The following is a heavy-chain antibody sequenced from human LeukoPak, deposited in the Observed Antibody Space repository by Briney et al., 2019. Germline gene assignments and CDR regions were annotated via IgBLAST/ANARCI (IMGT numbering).Heavy chain of an antibody. CDR3: LARIVGTVSGTFDI. D-gene: IGHD1-26*01. V-gene: IGHV3-48*03. CDR2: ISSSGSTI. J-gene: IGHJ3*02. Sequence: GGSLRLSCAASGFTFSSYEMNWVRQAPGKGLEWVSYISSSGSTIYYADSVKGRFTISRDNAKNSLFLQMNSLRAQDTAVYYCLARIVGTVSGTFDIWGQGTMVTVSS. CDR1: GFTFSSYE.